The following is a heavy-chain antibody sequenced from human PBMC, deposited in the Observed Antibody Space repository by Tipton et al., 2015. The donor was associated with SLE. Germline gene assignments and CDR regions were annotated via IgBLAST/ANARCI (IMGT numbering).Heavy chain of an antibody. V-gene: IGHV3-48*01. CDR2: ISSSSSTI. D-gene: IGHD6-13*01. CDR3: ARGIVVGAAAGTVDY. J-gene: IGHJ4*02. Sequence: SLRLSCAASGFAFSSYSMNWVRQAPGKGLEWVSYISSSSSTIYYADSVKGRFTISRDNAKNSLYLQMNSLRAEDTAVYYCARGIVVGAAAGTVDYWGQGTLVTVSS. CDR1: GFAFSSYS.